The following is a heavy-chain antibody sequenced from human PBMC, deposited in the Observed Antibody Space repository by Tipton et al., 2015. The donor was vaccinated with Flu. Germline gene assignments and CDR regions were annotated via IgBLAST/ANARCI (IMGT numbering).Heavy chain of an antibody. CDR2: IDPDGHPI. D-gene: IGHD4-11*01. J-gene: IGHJ5*02. CDR1: GFTFSGYW. CDR3: ARRDYSNYVSDPKNWFDP. Sequence: SLRLSCTAPGFTFSGYWMHWVRQAPGKGLVWVSRIDPDGHPITYADSVKGRFTTSRDNAKNTIYLQMNSLRADDTAVYYCARRDYSNYVSDPKNWFDPWGQGTLVTVSS. V-gene: IGHV3-74*03.